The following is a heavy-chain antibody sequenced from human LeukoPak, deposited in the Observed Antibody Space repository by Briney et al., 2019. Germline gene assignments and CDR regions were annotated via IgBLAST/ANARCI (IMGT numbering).Heavy chain of an antibody. CDR2: INHSGST. Sequence: SETLSLTCTVSGGSISSGDYYWSWIRQPPGKGLEWIGEINHSGSTNYNPSLKSRVTISVDTSKNQFSLKLSSVTAADTAVYYCARGGYDSHGYYYGMDVWGQGTTVTVSS. CDR1: GGSISSGDYY. D-gene: IGHD5-12*01. V-gene: IGHV4-39*07. J-gene: IGHJ6*02. CDR3: ARGGYDSHGYYYGMDV.